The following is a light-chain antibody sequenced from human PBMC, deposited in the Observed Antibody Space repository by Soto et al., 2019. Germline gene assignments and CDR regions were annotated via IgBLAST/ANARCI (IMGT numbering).Light chain of an antibody. CDR3: SSYAGGRSLV. Sequence: QSALTQPPSASGSPGQSVTISCTGTSNDVGGYKFVSWHQHHPGKAPKLIIYEVSERPSGVPDRFSGSKSGNTASLTVSGLQDEDEADYYCSSYAGGRSLVFGGGTQLTVL. CDR2: EVS. CDR1: SNDVGGYKF. V-gene: IGLV2-8*01. J-gene: IGLJ3*02.